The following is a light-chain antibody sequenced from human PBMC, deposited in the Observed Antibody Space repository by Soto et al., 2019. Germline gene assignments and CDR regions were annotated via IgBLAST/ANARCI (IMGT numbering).Light chain of an antibody. Sequence: EIVLTQSPATLSLSPGERATLSCRASQSVSNSLAWYQQKPGQAPRLLIYDASNRATGIPARFSGSGSGTDFTLTISSLEPEDFAVYYCQQRSNWPHLTFGGGTKVEIK. CDR2: DAS. CDR1: QSVSNS. CDR3: QQRSNWPHLT. V-gene: IGKV3-11*01. J-gene: IGKJ4*01.